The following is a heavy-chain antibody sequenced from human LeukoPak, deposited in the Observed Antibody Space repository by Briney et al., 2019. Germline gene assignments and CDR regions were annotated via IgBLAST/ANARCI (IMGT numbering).Heavy chain of an antibody. CDR2: IRYDGSNK. D-gene: IGHD6-19*01. J-gene: IGHJ4*02. Sequence: GGSLRLSCAASGFTFSSYGMHWVRQAPGKGLERVAFIRYDGSNKYYADSVKGRFTISRDNSKNTLYLQMNSLRAEDTAVYYCARYTIAVAGTYQQEDDYWGQGTLVTVSS. CDR3: ARYTIAVAGTYQQEDDY. CDR1: GFTFSSYG. V-gene: IGHV3-33*08.